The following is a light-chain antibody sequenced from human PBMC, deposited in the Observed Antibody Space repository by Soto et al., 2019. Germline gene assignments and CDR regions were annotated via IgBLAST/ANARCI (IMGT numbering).Light chain of an antibody. CDR1: NNDVGFYNY. Sequence: QSALTQPRSVSGSPGQSVTISFTGTNNDVGFYNYVSWYQQQLGKAPKLLIYDVNKRPSGVPPRFSGSKSANTASLTISGLQAADEADYYCNSYAGGLVLFGGGTKVTVL. CDR3: NSYAGGLVL. CDR2: DVN. V-gene: IGLV2-11*01. J-gene: IGLJ2*01.